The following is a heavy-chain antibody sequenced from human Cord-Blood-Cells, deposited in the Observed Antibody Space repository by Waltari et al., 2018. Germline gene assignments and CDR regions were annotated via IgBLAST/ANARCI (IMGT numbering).Heavy chain of an antibody. V-gene: IGHV1-2*02. CDR1: GYTFTGYY. CDR3: ARGAAGESYWYFDL. CDR2: INPNRGGT. J-gene: IGHJ2*01. Sequence: QVQLVQSGAEVKKPGASVKVSCKASGYTFTGYYMHWVRQAPGQGLEWMGWINPNRGGTNYAQKFQGGVTMTRDTSISTAYMELSRLRSDDTAVYYCARGAAGESYWYFDLWGRGTLVTVSS. D-gene: IGHD7-27*01.